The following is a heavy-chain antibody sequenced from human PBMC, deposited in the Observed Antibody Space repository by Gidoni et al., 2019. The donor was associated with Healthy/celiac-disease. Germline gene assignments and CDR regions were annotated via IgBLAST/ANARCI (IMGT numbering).Heavy chain of an antibody. CDR1: GLTFSSYS. D-gene: IGHD3-3*01. Sequence: EVQLVESGGGLVKPGGSLRLSCAASGLTFSSYSMNWVRQAPGKGLEWVSSISSSSSYIYYADSVKGRFTISRDNAKNSLYLQMNSLRAEDTAVYYCARARFTIFGVVGPMDVWGQGTTVTVSS. CDR2: ISSSSSYI. J-gene: IGHJ6*02. CDR3: ARARFTIFGVVGPMDV. V-gene: IGHV3-21*01.